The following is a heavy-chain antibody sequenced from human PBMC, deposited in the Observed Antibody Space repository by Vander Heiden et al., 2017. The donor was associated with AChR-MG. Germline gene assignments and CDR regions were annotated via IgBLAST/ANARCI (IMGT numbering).Heavy chain of an antibody. J-gene: IGHJ4*02. CDR3: ARRVDYYDSSGLGSWTH. V-gene: IGHV4-39*02. CDR2: IFYTGTT. Sequence: QLQLQESGPGLVKPSETLSLTCSVSGGSINNNNYYWGWIRQPPGKGLEWIGSIFYTGTTYYNPSLKSRVTISVDTSKNHFSLKLNSVTAADTAVYYCARRVDYYDSSGLGSWTHWGQGTLVTVSS. CDR1: GGSINNNNYY. D-gene: IGHD3-22*01.